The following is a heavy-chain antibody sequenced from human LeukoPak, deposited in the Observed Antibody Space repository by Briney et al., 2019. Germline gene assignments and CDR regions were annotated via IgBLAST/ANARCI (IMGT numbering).Heavy chain of an antibody. D-gene: IGHD2-2*02. V-gene: IGHV1-3*04. CDR2: INTANGKT. Sequence: ASVKVSCKASGYSFTDYAMHWVRQAPGQRLEWMGWINTANGKTKYSQKFQDRVTITRDTSATTAYMELSSLRSEDTAVFYCARDLYLKNWFDPWGLGTLDTVSS. J-gene: IGHJ5*02. CDR1: GYSFTDYA. CDR3: ARDLYLKNWFDP.